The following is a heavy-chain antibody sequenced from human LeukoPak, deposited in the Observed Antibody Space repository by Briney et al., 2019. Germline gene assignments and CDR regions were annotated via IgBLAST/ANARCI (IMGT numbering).Heavy chain of an antibody. CDR3: AKVYSSSWPWDDYYYYMDV. V-gene: IGHV3-23*01. CDR1: GFTFSSYG. D-gene: IGHD6-13*01. J-gene: IGHJ6*03. Sequence: PGGTLRLSCAASGFTFSSYGMSWVRQAPGKGLEWVSAISGSGGSTYYADSVKGRFTISRDNSKNTLYLQMNSLRAEDTAVYYCAKVYSSSWPWDDYYYYMDVWGKGTTVTISS. CDR2: ISGSGGST.